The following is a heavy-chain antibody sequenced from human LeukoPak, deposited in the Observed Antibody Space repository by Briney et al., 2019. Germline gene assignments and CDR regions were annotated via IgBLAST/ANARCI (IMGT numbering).Heavy chain of an antibody. J-gene: IGHJ6*03. V-gene: IGHV3-23*01. CDR3: AKDGTARPGYSHYYMDV. Sequence: PGGSLRLSCAASGFTFSDYAMTWVRQAPGKGLEWVATISGSGGNTYYADSVKGRFTISRDNSKNTLYVQMNSLRAEDTALYYCAKDGTARPGYSHYYMDVWGKGTTVTVSS. D-gene: IGHD6-6*01. CDR1: GFTFSDYA. CDR2: ISGSGGNT.